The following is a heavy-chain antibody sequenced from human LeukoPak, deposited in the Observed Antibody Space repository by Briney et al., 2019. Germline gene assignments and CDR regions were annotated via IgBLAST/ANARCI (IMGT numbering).Heavy chain of an antibody. D-gene: IGHD5-18*01. Sequence: PGRSLRLSCAASGFTFNDYAMHWVRQAPGKGLEWVSGISWNSGSIGYADSVKGRFTISRDNAKNSLYLQMNSLRAEDTAFYYCAKASRRGYSYGLDYYWGQGTLVTVSS. J-gene: IGHJ4*02. V-gene: IGHV3-9*01. CDR1: GFTFNDYA. CDR2: ISWNSGSI. CDR3: AKASRRGYSYGLDYY.